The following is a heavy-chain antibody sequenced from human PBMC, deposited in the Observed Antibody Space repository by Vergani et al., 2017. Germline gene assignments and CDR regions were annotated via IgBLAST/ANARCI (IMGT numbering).Heavy chain of an antibody. V-gene: IGHV4-34*01. CDR3: ARVNTETNGHLYNFDYMDV. J-gene: IGHJ6*01. CDR1: GGSFTSYH. Sequence: QVQLQQWGGGLLKPSETLSLTCVVNGGSFTSYHWTWIRQSPGAGLEWVGDIDHTGRPEYNPSLTSRLTMSVDNSRNQFSLTLNSVTATATAIYFCARVNTETNGHLYNFDYMDVWGQGTAGTGS. D-gene: IGHD4-11*01. CDR2: IDHTGRP.